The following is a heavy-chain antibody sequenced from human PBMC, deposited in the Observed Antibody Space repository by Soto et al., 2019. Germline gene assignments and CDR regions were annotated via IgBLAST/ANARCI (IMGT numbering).Heavy chain of an antibody. CDR1: GFTLSRYD. CDR3: ARVGGSSWYVWQVRYYYGMDV. J-gene: IGHJ6*02. D-gene: IGHD6-13*01. V-gene: IGHV3-13*01. Sequence: GGSLRLSCAASGFTLSRYDMHWVRQAPGKGLEWVSAIGTAGDTYYPGSVKGRFTISRENAKNSLYLQMNSLRAEDTAVYYCARVGGSSWYVWQVRYYYGMDVWGQGTTVTVSS. CDR2: IGTAGDT.